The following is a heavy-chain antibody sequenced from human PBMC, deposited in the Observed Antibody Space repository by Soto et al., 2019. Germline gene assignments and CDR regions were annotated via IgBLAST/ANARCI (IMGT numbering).Heavy chain of an antibody. V-gene: IGHV4-59*01. CDR2: VHYSGST. D-gene: IGHD3-16*01. J-gene: IGHJ5*02. CDR1: GDSIGIYY. Sequence: SETLSLTCSVSGDSIGIYYWGWVRQPPGKGLEWLGFVHYSGSTQYNPSLKGRVTMLVDTSKNQLSLKLRSVTAADTAVYYCARESEGGNLHDWFDPWGQGILVTVSS. CDR3: ARESEGGNLHDWFDP.